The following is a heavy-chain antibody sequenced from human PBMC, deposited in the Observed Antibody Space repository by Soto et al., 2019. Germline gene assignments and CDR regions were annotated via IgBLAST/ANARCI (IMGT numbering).Heavy chain of an antibody. V-gene: IGHV1-46*03. J-gene: IGHJ6*02. CDR1: GYTFTSYY. D-gene: IGHD3-9*01. Sequence: ASVKVSCKASGYTFTSYYMHWVRHAPGQGLEWMGIINPSGGSTSYAQKFQGRVTMTRDTSTSTVYMELSSLRSEDTAVYYCARTGNDILTGYYNDYYYYGMDVWGQGTTVTVSS. CDR2: INPSGGST. CDR3: ARTGNDILTGYYNDYYYYGMDV.